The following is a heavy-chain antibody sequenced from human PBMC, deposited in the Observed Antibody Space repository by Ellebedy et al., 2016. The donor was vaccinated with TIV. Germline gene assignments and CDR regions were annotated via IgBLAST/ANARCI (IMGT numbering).Heavy chain of an antibody. Sequence: SETLSLTCAVYGGSFSGYNWSRIRQPPGKGLEWIGQINHSGSTNYNPSLKSRVTISVDTSKNQFSLTLNSVTAADTAVYYCARIANDSDAFYPYYFDYWGQGTLVTVSS. CDR1: GGSFSGYN. J-gene: IGHJ4*02. D-gene: IGHD3-22*01. V-gene: IGHV4-34*01. CDR3: ARIANDSDAFYPYYFDY. CDR2: INHSGST.